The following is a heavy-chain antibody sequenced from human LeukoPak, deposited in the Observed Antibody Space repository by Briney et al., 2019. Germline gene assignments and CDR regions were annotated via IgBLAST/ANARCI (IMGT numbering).Heavy chain of an antibody. Sequence: SETLSLTCAVYGGSFSGYYWSWIRQPPGKGVEGIGEINHSGSSNYNPSLKSRVTISVDTSKNQFSLKLSSVTAADTAVYYCARLDYDFWSGFYGMDVWGQGTTVTVSS. V-gene: IGHV4-34*01. D-gene: IGHD3-3*01. CDR3: ARLDYDFWSGFYGMDV. CDR1: GGSFSGYY. CDR2: INHSGSS. J-gene: IGHJ6*02.